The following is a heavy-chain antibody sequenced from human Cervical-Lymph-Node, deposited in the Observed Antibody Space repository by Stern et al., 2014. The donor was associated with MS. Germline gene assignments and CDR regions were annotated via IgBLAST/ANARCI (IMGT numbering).Heavy chain of an antibody. Sequence: QVQLVQSGAEVKKPGSSVKVSCKASGGTFISYAISWVRQAPGQGLEWMGGLIPISDTATYAQKFQGRVTITADDSTTTLYMELSGLRSEDTAVYFCATHGRDDVVVVAAYFHGMAVWGQGTTVTVSS. J-gene: IGHJ6*02. CDR2: LIPISDTA. CDR1: GGTFISYA. V-gene: IGHV1-69*01. D-gene: IGHD2-15*01. CDR3: ATHGRDDVVVVAAYFHGMAV.